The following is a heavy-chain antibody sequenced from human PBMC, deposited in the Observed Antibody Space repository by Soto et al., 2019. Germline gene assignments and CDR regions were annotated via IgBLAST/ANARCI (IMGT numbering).Heavy chain of an antibody. CDR1: GGSIGSYY. J-gene: IGHJ4*02. CDR2: IYYSGST. D-gene: IGHD5-18*01. Sequence: SETLSLTCSVSGGSIGSYYWSWIRQPPGKGLEWIGYIYYSGSTNYNPSLKSRVTISVDTSKNQFSLKLSSVTAADTAVYYCARGRWRQLDYWGQGTLVTVSS. V-gene: IGHV4-59*08. CDR3: ARGRWRQLDY.